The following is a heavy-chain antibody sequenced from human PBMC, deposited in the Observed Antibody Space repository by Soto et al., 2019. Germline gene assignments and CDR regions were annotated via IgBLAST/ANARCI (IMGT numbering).Heavy chain of an antibody. CDR1: GGSISSGDYY. J-gene: IGHJ4*02. V-gene: IGHV4-30-4*01. CDR3: AKADGEQWLVPHLDN. D-gene: IGHD6-19*01. CDR2: IYYSGST. Sequence: SETLSLTCTVSGGSISSGDYYWSWIRQPPGKGLEWIGYIYYSGSTYYNPSLKSRVTISVDTSKNQFSLKLSSVTAADTAVYYCAKADGEQWLVPHLDNWGQGTLVTVSS.